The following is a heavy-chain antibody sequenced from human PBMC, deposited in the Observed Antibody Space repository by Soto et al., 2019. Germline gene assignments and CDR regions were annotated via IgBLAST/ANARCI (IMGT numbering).Heavy chain of an antibody. CDR2: ISYDGSNK. Sequence: QVQLVESGGGVVQPGRSLSLSCAASGFTFSSYGMHWVRQAPGKGLEWVAVISYDGSNKYYAYSVKGRFTISRDNSNDTLYVPMNSLRAEDTAVYYCAKDLVVAAGAFDYWGQGTLVIVSS. CDR3: AKDLVVAAGAFDY. J-gene: IGHJ4*02. CDR1: GFTFSSYG. D-gene: IGHD2-15*01. V-gene: IGHV3-30*18.